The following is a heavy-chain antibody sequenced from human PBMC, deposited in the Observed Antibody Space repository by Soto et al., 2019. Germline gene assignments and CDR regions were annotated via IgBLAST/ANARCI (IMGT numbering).Heavy chain of an antibody. Sequence: GGSLRLSCAASGFTFSSYWMHWVRQAPGKGLVWVSRINSDGSSTSYADSVKGRFTISRDNAKNTLYLQMNSLRAEDTAVYYCARVMYNWNYGGYMDVWGKGTTVTVSS. J-gene: IGHJ6*03. V-gene: IGHV3-74*01. CDR2: INSDGSST. D-gene: IGHD1-7*01. CDR1: GFTFSSYW. CDR3: ARVMYNWNYGGYMDV.